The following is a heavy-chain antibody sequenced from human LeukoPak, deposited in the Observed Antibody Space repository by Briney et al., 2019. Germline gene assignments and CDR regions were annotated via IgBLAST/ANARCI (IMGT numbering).Heavy chain of an antibody. CDR3: ARGLPADYYYYYYGMDV. CDR2: IYYSGST. Sequence: ASGTLSLTCTVSGGSISSYYWSWIRQPPGKGLEWIGYIYYSGSTNYNPSLKSRVTISVDTSKNQFSLKLSSVTAADTAVYYCARGLPADYYYYYYGMDVWGQGTTVTVSS. CDR1: GGSISSYY. V-gene: IGHV4-59*08. D-gene: IGHD2-2*01. J-gene: IGHJ6*02.